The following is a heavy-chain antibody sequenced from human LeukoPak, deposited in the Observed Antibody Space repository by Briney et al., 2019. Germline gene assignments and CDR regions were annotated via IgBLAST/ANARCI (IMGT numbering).Heavy chain of an antibody. D-gene: IGHD3-3*02. J-gene: IGHJ4*02. CDR3: ARGKGIFVDY. CDR1: GGSISSHY. Sequence: PETLSLTCTVSGGSISSHYWSWIRQPPGKGLEWIGYIYYSGSTNYNPSLKSRVTISVDTSKNQFSLKLSSVTAADTAVYYCARGKGIFVDYWGQGTLVTVSS. CDR2: IYYSGST. V-gene: IGHV4-59*11.